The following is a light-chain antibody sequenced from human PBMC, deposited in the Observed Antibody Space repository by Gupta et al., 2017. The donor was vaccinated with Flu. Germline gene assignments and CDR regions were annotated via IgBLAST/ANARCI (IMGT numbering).Light chain of an antibody. V-gene: IGLV2-14*01. J-gene: IGLJ3*02. Sequence: SALTQPASVSGSPGQSITISCTGTSSDVGGYNYVSWYQQHPGNAPKLMIYEVSNRPAGGSNRFSGSKSGNTAALTISGLQAEDEADYYCSSYTSSSTVFGGGTKLTVL. CDR1: SSDVGGYNY. CDR3: SSYTSSSTV. CDR2: EVS.